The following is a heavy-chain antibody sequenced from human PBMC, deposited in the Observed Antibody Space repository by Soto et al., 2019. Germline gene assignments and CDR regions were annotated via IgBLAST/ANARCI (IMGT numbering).Heavy chain of an antibody. CDR3: ARSPYDFWSGYFGWFDP. J-gene: IGHJ5*02. CDR1: GYTFTGYY. Sequence: ASVKVSCKASGYTFTGYYMHWVRQAPGQGLEWMGWISAYNGNTNYAQKLQGRVTMTTDTSTSTAYMELRSLRSDDTAVYYCARSPYDFWSGYFGWFDPWGQGTLVTVSS. CDR2: ISAYNGNT. V-gene: IGHV1-18*04. D-gene: IGHD3-3*01.